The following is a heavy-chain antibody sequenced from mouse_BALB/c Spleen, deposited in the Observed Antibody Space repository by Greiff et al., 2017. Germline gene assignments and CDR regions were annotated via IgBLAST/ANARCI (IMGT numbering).Heavy chain of an antibody. CDR1: GFTFSSYA. D-gene: IGHD2-12*01. Sequence: EVQRVESGGGLVKPGGSLKLSCAASGFTFSSYAMSWVRQTPEKRLEWVASISSGGSTYYPDSVKGRFTISRDNARNILYLQMSSLRSEDTAMYYCARVGGGYYYLAYWGQGTLVTVSA. CDR3: ARVGGGYYYLAY. J-gene: IGHJ3*01. CDR2: ISSGGST. V-gene: IGHV5-6-5*01.